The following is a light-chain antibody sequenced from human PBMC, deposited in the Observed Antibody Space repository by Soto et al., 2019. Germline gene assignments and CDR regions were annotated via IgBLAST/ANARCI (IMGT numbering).Light chain of an antibody. CDR2: GAS. V-gene: IGKV3-15*01. J-gene: IGKJ1*01. Sequence: LVMTQSPATLSVSTRERATLSCRASQSVSSNLAWYQQKPGQAPRLLIYGASTRATGIPARFSGSGSGTEFTLTISSLQSEDFAVYYCQQYNNWPPATFGQGTRWIS. CDR1: QSVSSN. CDR3: QQYNNWPPAT.